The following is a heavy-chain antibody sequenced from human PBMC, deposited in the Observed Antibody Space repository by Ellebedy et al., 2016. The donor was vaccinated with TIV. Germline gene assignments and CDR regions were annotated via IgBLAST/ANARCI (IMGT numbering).Heavy chain of an antibody. V-gene: IGHV3-48*04. D-gene: IGHD4-23*01. Sequence: GESLKISXEASGFTFSTYSMNWVRQAPGKGLEWVSYISSRSDSKHYADSVKGRFTISRDNAKNSLFLQMNSLRAEDTAVYYCARAMSRWERAFDIWGQGTMVTVSS. CDR1: GFTFSTYS. CDR3: ARAMSRWERAFDI. J-gene: IGHJ3*02. CDR2: ISSRSDSK.